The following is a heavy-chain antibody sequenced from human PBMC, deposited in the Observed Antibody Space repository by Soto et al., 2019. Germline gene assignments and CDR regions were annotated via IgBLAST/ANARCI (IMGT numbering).Heavy chain of an antibody. CDR2: MNPNSGST. CDR1: GYTFTGYY. CDR3: ARGVTMVRGPTRYYYYGMDV. J-gene: IGHJ6*02. D-gene: IGHD3-10*01. V-gene: IGHV1-8*02. Sequence: GASVKVSCKASGYTFTGYYMHWVRQAPGQGLEWMGWMNPNSGSTGYAQKFQGRVTMTRNTSISTAYMELSSLRSEDTAVYYCARGVTMVRGPTRYYYYGMDVWGQGTTVTVSS.